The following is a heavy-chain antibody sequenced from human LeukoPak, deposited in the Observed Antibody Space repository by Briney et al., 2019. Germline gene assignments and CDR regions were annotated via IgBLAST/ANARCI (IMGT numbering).Heavy chain of an antibody. Sequence: GASVKVSCKASGYTFTSYYMHWVRQAPGQGLEWMGIINPSGGSTSYAQKFQGRVTMTRDTSASTAYMELSSLRSEDTAVYYCARDSGQGGVAADWGQGTLVTVSS. D-gene: IGHD3-3*01. CDR3: ARDSGQGGVAAD. J-gene: IGHJ4*02. CDR2: INPSGGST. V-gene: IGHV1-46*01. CDR1: GYTFTSYY.